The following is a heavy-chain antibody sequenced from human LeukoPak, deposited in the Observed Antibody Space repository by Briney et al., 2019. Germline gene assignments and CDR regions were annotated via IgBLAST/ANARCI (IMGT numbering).Heavy chain of an antibody. J-gene: IGHJ4*02. CDR3: ARDGGYFDY. CDR1: GITFSRFW. CDR2: IKQDGSEK. D-gene: IGHD3-16*01. V-gene: IGHV3-7*03. Sequence: PGGSLRLSCAASGITFSRFWMSWVRQAPGKGLEWVANIKQDGSEKYYVDSVKGRFTISRDNAKNSLYLQMNSLRAEDTAVYYCARDGGYFDYWGQGTLVTVSS.